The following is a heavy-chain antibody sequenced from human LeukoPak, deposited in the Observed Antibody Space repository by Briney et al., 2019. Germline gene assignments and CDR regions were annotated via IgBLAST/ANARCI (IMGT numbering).Heavy chain of an antibody. Sequence: AGGSLRLSCAASGFTFSSYAISWVRRAPGQGLEWMGGIIPIFGTANYAQKFQGRVTITADESTSTAYMELSSLRSEDTAVYYCARVVGYSYGYVSGMDVWGQGTTVTVSS. CDR1: GFTFSSYA. D-gene: IGHD5-18*01. V-gene: IGHV1-69*01. CDR3: ARVVGYSYGYVSGMDV. J-gene: IGHJ6*02. CDR2: IIPIFGTA.